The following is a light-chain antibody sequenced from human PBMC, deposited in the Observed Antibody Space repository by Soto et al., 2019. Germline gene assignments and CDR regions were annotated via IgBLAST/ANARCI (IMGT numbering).Light chain of an antibody. J-gene: IGKJ1*01. Sequence: EILFTQSPGTLSLSPGERATLSCRASQSISSSSLAWYQQNPGKAPRLLIYEASSRATGIPDRFSGRGSGTDFTLTIRRLEHEDFAVYYCQQYRTFGQGTKVDIK. CDR3: QQYRT. CDR2: EAS. CDR1: QSISSSS. V-gene: IGKV3-20*01.